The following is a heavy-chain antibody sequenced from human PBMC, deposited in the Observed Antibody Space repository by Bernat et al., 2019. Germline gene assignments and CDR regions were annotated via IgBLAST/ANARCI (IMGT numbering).Heavy chain of an antibody. CDR2: IWYDGSNK. J-gene: IGHJ4*02. CDR1: GFTFNTYG. CDR3: ARGGGATVTAYVGY. V-gene: IGHV3-33*01. D-gene: IGHD2-21*02. Sequence: QVQLVESGGGVVQPGRSLRLSCAASGFTFNTYGMYWVRQAPGKGLEWVALIWYDGSNKYYADSVKGRFTISRDNSKNTLYLQMNSLRAEDTAVYYCARGGGATVTAYVGYWVQGTLVTVSS.